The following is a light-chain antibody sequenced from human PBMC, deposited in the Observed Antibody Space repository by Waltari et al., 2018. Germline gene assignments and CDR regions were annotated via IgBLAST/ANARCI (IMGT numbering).Light chain of an antibody. Sequence: EIVLTQSPGHLSLSPGARATLSCRASQSVSRTLHWYQQKPGQAPSLLIYGASLRATGVPDRFSGSGSGTDFSLTISRLEPEDFAVYYCQHYVTLPVTFGQGTKVEIK. V-gene: IGKV3-20*01. CDR3: QHYVTLPVT. J-gene: IGKJ1*01. CDR2: GAS. CDR1: QSVSRT.